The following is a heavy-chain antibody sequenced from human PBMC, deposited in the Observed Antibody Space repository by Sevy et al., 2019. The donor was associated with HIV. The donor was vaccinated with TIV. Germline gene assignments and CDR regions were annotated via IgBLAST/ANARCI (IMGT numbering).Heavy chain of an antibody. Sequence: SETLSLTCAVYGGSFSGYYWSWIRQPPGKGLEWIGEINHSGSTNYNPSLKSRATISVDTSKNQFSLKLSSVTAADTAVYYCARSLLWFREWGVDVWGQGTTVTVSS. CDR3: ARSLLWFREWGVDV. J-gene: IGHJ6*02. CDR2: INHSGST. CDR1: GGSFSGYY. V-gene: IGHV4-34*01. D-gene: IGHD3-10*01.